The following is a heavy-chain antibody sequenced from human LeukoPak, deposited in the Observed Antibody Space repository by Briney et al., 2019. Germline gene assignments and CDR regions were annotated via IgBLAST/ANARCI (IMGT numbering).Heavy chain of an antibody. CDR3: AKDQKLEYDSSGYYYKFLDAFDI. Sequence: GGSLRLSCAASGFTFSSYGMSWVRQAPGKGLEWVSAISGSGGSTYYADSVKGRFTISRDNSKNTLYLQMNSLRAEDTAVYYCAKDQKLEYDSSGYYYKFLDAFDIWGQGTMVTVSS. D-gene: IGHD3-22*01. CDR2: ISGSGGST. CDR1: GFTFSSYG. J-gene: IGHJ3*02. V-gene: IGHV3-23*01.